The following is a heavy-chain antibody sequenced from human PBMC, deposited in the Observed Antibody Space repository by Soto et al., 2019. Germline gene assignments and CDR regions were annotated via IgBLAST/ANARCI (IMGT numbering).Heavy chain of an antibody. CDR1: GYTFTCYA. CDR3: ARDQGLYYGSGSYYQFDY. J-gene: IGHJ4*02. V-gene: IGHV1-3*01. Sequence: QVQLVQSGAEVKKPGASVKVSCKASGYTFTCYAMHWVRQAPGQRLEWMGWINAGNGNTKYSQKFQGRVTITRDTSASTAYMELSSLGSEDTAVYYFARDQGLYYGSGSYYQFDYWGQGTLVTVSS. D-gene: IGHD3-10*01. CDR2: INAGNGNT.